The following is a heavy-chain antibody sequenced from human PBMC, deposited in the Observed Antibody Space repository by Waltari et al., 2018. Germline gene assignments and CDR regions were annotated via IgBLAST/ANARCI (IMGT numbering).Heavy chain of an antibody. J-gene: IGHJ6*03. Sequence: QVQLVQSGAEVKKPGSSVKVSCKASGGTFSSYAISWVRQATGQGREWMGGIIPIFGTANYAQKFQGRVTITADEYTSTAYMELSSLRSEDTAVYYCARGSSSLLDYYYYYMDVWGKGTTVTVSS. CDR2: IIPIFGTA. CDR3: ARGSSSLLDYYYYYMDV. V-gene: IGHV1-69*12. D-gene: IGHD6-13*01. CDR1: GGTFSSYA.